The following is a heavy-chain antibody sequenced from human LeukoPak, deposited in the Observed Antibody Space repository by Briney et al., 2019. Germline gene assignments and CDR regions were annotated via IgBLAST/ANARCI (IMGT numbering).Heavy chain of an antibody. CDR2: IIPIFGTA. D-gene: IGHD2-15*01. V-gene: IGHV1-69*13. CDR3: ARGTIDCSGGSCYSNWFDP. J-gene: IGHJ5*02. Sequence: SAKVSCKASGGTFSSYAISWVRQAPGQGLEWMGGIIPIFGTANYAQKFQGRVTITADESTSTAYMELSSLRSEDTAVYYCARGTIDCSGGSCYSNWFDPWGQGTLVTVSS. CDR1: GGTFSSYA.